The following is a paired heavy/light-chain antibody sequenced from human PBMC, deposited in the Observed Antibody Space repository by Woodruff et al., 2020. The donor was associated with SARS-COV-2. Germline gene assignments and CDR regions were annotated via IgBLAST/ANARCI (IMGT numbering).Heavy chain of an antibody. J-gene: IGHJ6*03. CDR1: GFTFNEFG. D-gene: IGHD3-3*01. CDR3: AKDGRSYAFWTGPRLTNYLYYYMDV. V-gene: IGHV3-30*18. Sequence: QEHLVESEGGVVQPGRSLRLSCEVSGFTFNEFGMHWVRQAPGKGLEWVAVISSDGNTKYYADSVRGRFTVSRDNSKNTLFLHMNSLRGEDTAVYYCAKDGRSYAFWTGPRLTNYLYYYMDVWVKGATVVVSS. CDR2: ISSDGNTK.
Light chain of an antibody. Sequence: QSALTQPASVSGSPGQSITISCTGTSDDFRYSTYVSWYQQHPGKVPKLLIFEVSNRPSGVSNRFSGARSGKTAFLTISGLQADDEANYYCTSYTGNTTPYVFGSGTKVTV. CDR3: TSYTGNTTPYV. CDR1: SDDFRYSTY. J-gene: IGLJ1*01. V-gene: IGLV2-14*03. CDR2: EVS.